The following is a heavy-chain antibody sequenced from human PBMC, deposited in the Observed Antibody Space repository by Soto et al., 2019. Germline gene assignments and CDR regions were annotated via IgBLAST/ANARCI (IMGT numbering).Heavy chain of an antibody. V-gene: IGHV4-30-4*01. Sequence: SETLSLTCTVSGDSISSGNKYWSWIRQAPGKGLEWIGYIFSSGTTYYNPSLKSRLTMSLDTSLNQFSLRLASVTDADSAVYYCARVPSPFDYYYAMDVWGQGTTVTVS. J-gene: IGHJ6*02. CDR3: ARVPSPFDYYYAMDV. CDR2: IFSSGTT. CDR1: GDSISSGNKY. D-gene: IGHD3-16*01.